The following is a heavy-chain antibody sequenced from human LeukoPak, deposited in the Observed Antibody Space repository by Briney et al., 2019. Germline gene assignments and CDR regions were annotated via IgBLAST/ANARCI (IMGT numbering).Heavy chain of an antibody. CDR1: GFAFTRSW. V-gene: IGHV3-66*01. CDR3: ARDWTSGSYDY. J-gene: IGHJ4*02. Sequence: PGGSLRLSCAASGFAFTRSWMHWVRQAPGKGLEWVSVIYSGGSTYYADSVKGRFTISRDNSKNTLYLQMNSLRAEDTAVYYCARDWTSGSYDYWGQGTLVTVSS. CDR2: IYSGGST. D-gene: IGHD1-26*01.